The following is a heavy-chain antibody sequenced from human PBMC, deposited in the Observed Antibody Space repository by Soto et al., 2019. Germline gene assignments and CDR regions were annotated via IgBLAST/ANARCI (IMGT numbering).Heavy chain of an antibody. Sequence: SETLSLTRTVSGGSISSSSYYWGWIRQPPGKGLEWIGSIYYSGSTYYNPSLKSRVTISVDTSKNQFSLKLSSVTAADTAVYYCARHAAYCSSTSCYYFDYWGQGTLVTVSS. CDR3: ARHAAYCSSTSCYYFDY. CDR1: GGSISSSSYY. D-gene: IGHD2-2*01. CDR2: IYYSGST. V-gene: IGHV4-39*01. J-gene: IGHJ4*02.